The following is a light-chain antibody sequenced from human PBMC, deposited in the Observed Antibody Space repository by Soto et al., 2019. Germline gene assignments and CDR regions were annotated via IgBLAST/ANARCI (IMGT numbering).Light chain of an antibody. Sequence: EGVVTQSPATLSLSPGERATLSCRASQRVRRYLAWYPQRPGQAPRRLIYDASNRAIGIPARFSGSGSGKDFALTLSSLEPEGFAVYYCQQRYNWPLTFGGVTEVEIK. CDR1: QRVRRY. V-gene: IGKV3-11*01. CDR3: QQRYNWPLT. J-gene: IGKJ4*01. CDR2: DAS.